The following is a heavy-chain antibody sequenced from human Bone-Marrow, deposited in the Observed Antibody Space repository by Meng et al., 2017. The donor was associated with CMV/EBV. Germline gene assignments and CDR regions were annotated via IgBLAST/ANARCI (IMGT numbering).Heavy chain of an antibody. D-gene: IGHD3-3*01. CDR3: ARDRSGDRFLEWPGRAFDI. J-gene: IGHJ3*02. V-gene: IGHV3-30*04. Sequence: GESLKISCAASGFTFSSYAMHWVRQAPGKGLEWGAVISYDGSNKYYADSVKGRFTISRDNSKNTLYLQMNSLRAEDTAVYYCARDRSGDRFLEWPGRAFDIWGQGTMVTVSS. CDR1: GFTFSSYA. CDR2: ISYDGSNK.